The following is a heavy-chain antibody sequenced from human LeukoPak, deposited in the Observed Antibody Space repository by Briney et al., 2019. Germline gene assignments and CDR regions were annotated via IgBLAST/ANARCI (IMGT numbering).Heavy chain of an antibody. Sequence: SETLSLTCAVYGGSFSGYYWSWIRQPPGKGLEWIGEINHSGSTNYNPSLKRRVTISVDTSKNQFSLKLSSVTAADTAVYYCARGRHFNYYDSSGPRTRFDPWGQGTLVTVSS. D-gene: IGHD3-22*01. CDR2: INHSGST. CDR1: GGSFSGYY. J-gene: IGHJ5*02. CDR3: ARGRHFNYYDSSGPRTRFDP. V-gene: IGHV4-34*01.